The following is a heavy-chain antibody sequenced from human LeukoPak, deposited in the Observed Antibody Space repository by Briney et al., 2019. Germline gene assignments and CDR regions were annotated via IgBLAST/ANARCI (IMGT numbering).Heavy chain of an antibody. CDR1: GGSISSSSYY. J-gene: IGHJ4*02. CDR3: ARTGTAARSFDY. D-gene: IGHD6-6*01. CDR2: IYYSGST. V-gene: IGHV4-39*01. Sequence: PSETLSLTCTVSGGSISSSSYYWGWIRQPPGKGLEWIGSIYYSGSTDYNPSLKSRVTISVDTSKNQFSLKLSSVTAADTAVYYCARTGTAARSFDYWGQGTLVTVSS.